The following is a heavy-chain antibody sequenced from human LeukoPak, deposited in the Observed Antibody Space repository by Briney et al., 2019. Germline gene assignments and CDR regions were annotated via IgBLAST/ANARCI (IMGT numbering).Heavy chain of an antibody. J-gene: IGHJ5*02. CDR3: ARSGSYYDSSGYGWFDP. D-gene: IGHD3-22*01. Sequence: GASVKVSCKASGYTFTGYYMHWVRQAPGQGLEWMRWINPNSGGTNYAQKFQGWVTMTRDTSISTAYMELSRLRSDDTAVYYCARSGSYYDSSGYGWFDPWGQGTLVTVSS. V-gene: IGHV1-2*04. CDR2: INPNSGGT. CDR1: GYTFTGYY.